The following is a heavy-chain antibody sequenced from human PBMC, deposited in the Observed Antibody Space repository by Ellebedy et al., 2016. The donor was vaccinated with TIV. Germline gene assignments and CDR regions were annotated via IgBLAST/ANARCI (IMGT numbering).Heavy chain of an antibody. J-gene: IGHJ4*02. CDR1: GGSINIDNYH. CDR2: VYYSGSP. D-gene: IGHD2-21*02. V-gene: IGHV4-39*01. Sequence: MPSETLSLTCTVSGGSINIDNYHWAWIRQPPGKGLEWIGSVYYSGSPYYNPSFKSRVTLSADTSKNQFSLNLRTVTAADTAVYYCARTDPWQPIDDWGQGILVSVSS. CDR3: ARTDPWQPIDD.